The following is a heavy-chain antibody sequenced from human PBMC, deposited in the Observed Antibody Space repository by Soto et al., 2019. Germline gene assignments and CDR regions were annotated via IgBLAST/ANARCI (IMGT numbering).Heavy chain of an antibody. V-gene: IGHV3-23*01. CDR2: ISGGGGST. CDR3: ARDGAYCSGGSCYSRLYYYGMDV. CDR1: GFTFSSYA. D-gene: IGHD2-15*01. J-gene: IGHJ6*02. Sequence: EVQLLESGGGLVQPGGSLRLSCAASGFTFSSYAMSWVRQAPGKGLEWVSAISGGGGSTYYADSVKGRFTISRDNSKNTLYLQMNSLRAEDTAVYYCARDGAYCSGGSCYSRLYYYGMDVWGQGTTVTVSS.